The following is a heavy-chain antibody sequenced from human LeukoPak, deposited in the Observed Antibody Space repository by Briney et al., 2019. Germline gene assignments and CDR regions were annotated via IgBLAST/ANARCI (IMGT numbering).Heavy chain of an antibody. CDR1: GFTFSSYW. J-gene: IGHJ6*03. CDR2: IKQDGSEK. CDR3: ASNYYDFWSGYYSSPYYMDV. Sequence: GGSLRLSFAASGFTFSSYWMSWVRQAPGKGLEWVANIKQDGSEKYYVDSVKGRFTISRDNAKNSLYLQMNSLRAEDTAVYYCASNYYDFWSGYYSSPYYMDVWGKGTTVTVSS. D-gene: IGHD3-3*01. V-gene: IGHV3-7*01.